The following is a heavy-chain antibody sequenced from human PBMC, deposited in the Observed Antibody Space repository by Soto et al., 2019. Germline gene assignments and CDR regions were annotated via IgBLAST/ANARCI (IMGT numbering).Heavy chain of an antibody. CDR3: AINLGPTDYYFAMDV. CDR2: ISSSSSYI. Sequence: PGGSLRLSCPVSGFTFSSYSMNWVRQAPGKGLEWVSSISSSSSYIYYADSVKGRFTISRDNAKSSLYLQMNSLRAEDTAVYYCAINLGPTDYYFAMDVRGKGTTVTV. CDR1: GFTFSSYS. J-gene: IGHJ6*04. V-gene: IGHV3-21*06. D-gene: IGHD4-4*01.